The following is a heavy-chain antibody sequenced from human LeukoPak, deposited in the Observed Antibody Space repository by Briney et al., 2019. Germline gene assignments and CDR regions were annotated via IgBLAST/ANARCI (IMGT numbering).Heavy chain of an antibody. CDR2: ILPIFGTA. V-gene: IGHV1-69*13. CDR1: GGTFSCYA. D-gene: IGHD3-3*01. J-gene: IGHJ4*02. CDR3: ARNYDFWSGYSPGLD. Sequence: ASVKVSCKASGGTFSCYAISWVRQAPGQGLEWMGGILPIFGTANYAQKFQGRVTITADESTSTAYMELSSLRSEDTAVYYCARNYDFWSGYSPGLDWGQGTLVTVSS.